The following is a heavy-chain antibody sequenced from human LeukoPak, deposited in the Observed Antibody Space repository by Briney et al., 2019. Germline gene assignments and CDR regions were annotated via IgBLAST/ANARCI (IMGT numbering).Heavy chain of an antibody. J-gene: IGHJ5*02. CDR2: INHSGST. CDR1: GGSFSGYY. CDR3: ARGRVVRRPSRGDPVGGLFDP. V-gene: IGHV4-34*01. D-gene: IGHD3-3*01. Sequence: SETLSLTCAVYGGSFSGYYWSWIRQPPGKGLEWIGEINHSGSTNYNPSLKSRVTISVDTSKNQFSLKLSSVTAADTAVYYCARGRVVRRPSRGDPVGGLFDPWGQGTLVTVSS.